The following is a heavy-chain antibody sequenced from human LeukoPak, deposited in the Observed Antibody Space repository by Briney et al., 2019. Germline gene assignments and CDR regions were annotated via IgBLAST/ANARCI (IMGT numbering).Heavy chain of an antibody. D-gene: IGHD3-10*01. CDR1: GYPFSAHF. Sequence: ASVRVSCKATGYPFSAHFLNWVRQAPGQGLEWMGNIDTTTGNPRYAQDFTGRFVFSLDTSVSTAYLQITSLKADDTAAYYCVRGTPTPGMDYWGQGTQVTVSS. CDR2: IDTTTGNP. CDR3: VRGTPTPGMDY. V-gene: IGHV7-4-1*02. J-gene: IGHJ4*02.